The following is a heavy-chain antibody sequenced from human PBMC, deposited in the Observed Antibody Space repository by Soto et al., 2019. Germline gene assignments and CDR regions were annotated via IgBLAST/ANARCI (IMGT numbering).Heavy chain of an antibody. D-gene: IGHD1-26*01. CDR2: ISDSGGTS. J-gene: IGHJ4*02. V-gene: IGHV3-23*04. CDR1: GFIFSNYV. CDR3: AKRPRALLTFDY. Sequence: EVQLVDSGGGLVQPGGSLRLSCAASGFIFSNYVMSWVRQAPGKGLEGVSSISDSGGTSYYADSVKGRFTISRDNSKNKLYLQMNSLRAEDTAIYYCAKRPRALLTFDYWGQGTLVTVSS.